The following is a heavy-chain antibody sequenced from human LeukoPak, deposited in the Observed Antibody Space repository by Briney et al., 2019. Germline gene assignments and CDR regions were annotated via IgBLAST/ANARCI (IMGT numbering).Heavy chain of an antibody. CDR3: ARVASSWYDY. CDR2: ISSSGSTI. J-gene: IGHJ4*02. Sequence: GGSLRLSCAASGFTFSSTAMSWIRQAPGKGLEWVSYISSSGSTIYYADSVKGRFTISRDNAKNSLYLQMNSLRAEDTAVYYCARVASSWYDYWGQGTLVTVSS. D-gene: IGHD6-13*01. CDR1: GFTFSSTA. V-gene: IGHV3-11*01.